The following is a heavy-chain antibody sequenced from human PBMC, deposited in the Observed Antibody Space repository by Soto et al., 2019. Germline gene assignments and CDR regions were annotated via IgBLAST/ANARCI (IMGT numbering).Heavy chain of an antibody. J-gene: IGHJ4*02. CDR3: ATNHDDISGRTPLLFDS. CDR1: GDSIGTGGYY. CDR2: IHYSGNT. V-gene: IGHV4-31*03. D-gene: IGHD3-22*01. Sequence: QVQLQESGPGLVKPSQTLSLTCTVSGDSIGTGGYYWDWIRQHPGKGPEWMGYIHYSGNTYYNPSLTSRLTISLDTSKNQFSLPLGSVTAADTAVYYCATNHDDISGRTPLLFDSWGQGTLVTVSS.